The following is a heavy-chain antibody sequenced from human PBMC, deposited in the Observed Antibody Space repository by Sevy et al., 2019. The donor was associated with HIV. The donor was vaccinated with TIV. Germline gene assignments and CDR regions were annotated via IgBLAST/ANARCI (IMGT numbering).Heavy chain of an antibody. CDR1: GFTFSNAW. CDR2: IKSKTDGGTT. V-gene: IGHV3-15*01. Sequence: GGSLRLSCAASGFTFSNAWMSWVRQAPGKGLEWVGRIKSKTDGGTTDYAAPVKGRFTISRDDSKNTLYLQMNSLKTEDTAVYYCTRAGLQGLTMVRGIALWYWGQGTLVTVSS. J-gene: IGHJ4*02. D-gene: IGHD3-10*01. CDR3: TRAGLQGLTMVRGIALWY.